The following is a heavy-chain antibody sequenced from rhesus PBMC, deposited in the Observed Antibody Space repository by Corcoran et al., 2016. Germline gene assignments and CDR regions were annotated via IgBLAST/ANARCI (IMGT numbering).Heavy chain of an antibody. Sequence: QVQLQESGPGLVKPSETLSLTCAVSGGSISSSYYYWSWFRQAPGKGVEGIGYISYSGSTSYNPYLMSRVTISRDRSKNQFSLKLSSVTAADTAVYYCARQAGTTGTDAFDFWGQGLRVTVSS. CDR1: GGSISSSYYY. J-gene: IGHJ3*01. CDR3: ARQAGTTGTDAFDF. V-gene: IGHV4-122*02. D-gene: IGHD1-14*01. CDR2: ISYSGST.